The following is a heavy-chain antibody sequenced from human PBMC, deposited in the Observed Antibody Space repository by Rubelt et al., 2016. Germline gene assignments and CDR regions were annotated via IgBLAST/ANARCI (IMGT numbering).Heavy chain of an antibody. V-gene: IGHV1-18*01. J-gene: IGHJ4*02. CDR1: G. CDR3: ARYIDYTRTGFDY. CDR2: ISAYNGNT. D-gene: IGHD3/OR15-3a*01. Sequence: GISWVRQAPGQGLEWMGWISAYNGNTNYAQKLQGRVTMTTDTSTSTAYMELRSLRSDDTAVYYCARYIDYTRTGFDYWGQGTLVTVSS.